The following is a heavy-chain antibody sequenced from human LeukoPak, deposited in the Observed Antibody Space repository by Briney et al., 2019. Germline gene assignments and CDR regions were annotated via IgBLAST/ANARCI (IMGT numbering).Heavy chain of an antibody. CDR3: ARYRYCSGNGCQDLSH. CDR2: ININGSST. D-gene: IGHD2-15*01. Sequence: GGSLRLSCPATGFIYSRYWMHWVSQAPGKGLVWVSRININGSSTIYADSVKGRFTISRDNAKNTLYLQMNNLRADDTAVYYCARYRYCSGNGCQDLSHCGQGTVVTVSS. J-gene: IGHJ4*02. V-gene: IGHV3-74*01. CDR1: GFIYSRYW.